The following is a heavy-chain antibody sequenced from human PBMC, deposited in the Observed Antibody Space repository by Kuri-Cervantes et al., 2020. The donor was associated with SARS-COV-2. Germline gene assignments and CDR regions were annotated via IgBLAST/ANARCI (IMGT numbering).Heavy chain of an antibody. CDR1: GFTVSSNY. D-gene: IGHD3-3*01. CDR2: IYSGGST. J-gene: IGHJ6*02. CDR3: ARDVAIFGVVILYYYYGMDV. Sequence: GESLKISCAASGFTVSSNYMSWVRQAPGKGLEWVSVIYSGGSTYYADSVKGRFTISRDNSKNTLYLQMNSLRAEDTAVYYCARDVAIFGVVILYYYYGMDVWGQGTTVTVSS. V-gene: IGHV3-53*05.